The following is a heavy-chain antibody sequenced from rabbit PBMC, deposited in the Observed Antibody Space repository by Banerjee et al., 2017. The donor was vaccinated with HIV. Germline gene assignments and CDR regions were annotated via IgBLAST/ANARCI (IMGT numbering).Heavy chain of an antibody. D-gene: IGHD6-1*01. Sequence: QEQLVESGGGLVKPGASLTLSCKASGFSFSNKYVMCWVRQAPGKGLEWIACINTNSGNTVYASWAKGRFTISKTSSTTVTLQMTSLTAADTATYFCARDDAGYDYAKDLWGPGTLVTVS. J-gene: IGHJ4*01. CDR3: ARDDAGYDYAKDL. CDR2: INTNSGNT. V-gene: IGHV1S45*01. CDR1: GFSFSNKYV.